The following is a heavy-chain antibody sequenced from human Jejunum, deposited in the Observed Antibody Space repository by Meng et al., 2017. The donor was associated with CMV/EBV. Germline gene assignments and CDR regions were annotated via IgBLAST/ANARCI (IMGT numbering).Heavy chain of an antibody. CDR1: GFTVSTNY. D-gene: IGHD6-13*01. V-gene: IGHV3-66*01. Sequence: VQQVESGGDLVQPGGYLRLHCAASGFTVSTNYMSWVRHAPGEGLEWVSALYSGGNTYYEDSVKGRFTLSRDNSKNTLYLQMSSLGVEDTAVYYCASGYIEGHHLGYWGQGTLVTVSS. CDR2: LYSGGNT. J-gene: IGHJ4*02. CDR3: ASGYIEGHHLGY.